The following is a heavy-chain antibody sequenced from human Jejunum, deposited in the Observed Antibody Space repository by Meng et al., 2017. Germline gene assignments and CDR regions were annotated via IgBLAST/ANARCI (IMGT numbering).Heavy chain of an antibody. D-gene: IGHD2/OR15-2a*01. CDR2: IYYSGST. Sequence: QVQLQESGPGLVKPSETLSLTCTVSGGPTITTGYYWGWIRQPPGKGLEWVGSIYYSGSTYYNSPLQSRLTISVDTSKNQFSLKLRSVTAADTAIYYCARHFLTMSKDYFDYWGQGTLVTVSS. CDR3: ARHFLTMSKDYFDY. J-gene: IGHJ4*02. CDR1: GGPTITTGYY. V-gene: IGHV4-39*01.